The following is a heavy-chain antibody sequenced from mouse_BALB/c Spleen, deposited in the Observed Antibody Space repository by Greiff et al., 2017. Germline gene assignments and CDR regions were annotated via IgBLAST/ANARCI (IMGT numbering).Heavy chain of an antibody. CDR1: GYTFTNYW. Sequence: QVQLKQSGAELVRPGTSVKISCKASGYTFTNYWLGWVKQRPGHGLEWIGDIYPGGGYTNYNEKFKGKATLTADTSSSTAYMQLSSLTSEDSAVYFCARRDGYPLYFDVWGAGTTVTVSS. CDR3: ARRDGYPLYFDV. V-gene: IGHV1-63*02. D-gene: IGHD2-14*01. CDR2: IYPGGGYT. J-gene: IGHJ1*01.